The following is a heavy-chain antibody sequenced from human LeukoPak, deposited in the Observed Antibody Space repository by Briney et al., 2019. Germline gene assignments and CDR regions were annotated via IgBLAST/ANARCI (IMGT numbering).Heavy chain of an antibody. J-gene: IGHJ4*02. Sequence: GASVKVSCKASGYTFTGYSINWLRQAPGQGLEWMGWITTSTGNPTYAQGFTGRFVFSLDTSVSTTYLHINSLKAEDTAVYYCARDASTTNFDYWGQGTLVTVSS. D-gene: IGHD5/OR15-5a*01. CDR2: ITTSTGNP. V-gene: IGHV7-4-1*02. CDR1: GYTFTGYS. CDR3: ARDASTTNFDY.